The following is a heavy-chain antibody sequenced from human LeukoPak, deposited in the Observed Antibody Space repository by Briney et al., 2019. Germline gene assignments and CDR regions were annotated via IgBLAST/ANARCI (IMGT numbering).Heavy chain of an antibody. J-gene: IGHJ3*02. CDR3: ARGHNWNDGGGMAFDI. D-gene: IGHD1-1*01. V-gene: IGHV3-13*01. Sequence: PGGSLRLSCAASGFTFSSYDMHWVRQATGKGLEWVSAIGTAGDTYYPGSVKGRFTISRENAKNSLYLQMNSLRAGDTAVYYCARGHNWNDGGGMAFDIWGQGTMVTVSS. CDR2: IGTAGDT. CDR1: GFTFSSYD.